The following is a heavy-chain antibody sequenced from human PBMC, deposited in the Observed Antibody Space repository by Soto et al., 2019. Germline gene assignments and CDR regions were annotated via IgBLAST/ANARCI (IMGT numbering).Heavy chain of an antibody. CDR3: ARGPDYGDYYYYGMDV. D-gene: IGHD4-17*01. CDR1: GYTFTGYY. J-gene: IGHJ6*02. V-gene: IGHV1-2*04. Sequence: GASVKVSCKASGYTFTGYYMHWVRQAPGQGLEWMGWINPNSGGTNYAQKFQGWVTMTRDTSISTAYMELSRLRSDDTAVYYCARGPDYGDYYYYGMDVWGQGTTVTVSS. CDR2: INPNSGGT.